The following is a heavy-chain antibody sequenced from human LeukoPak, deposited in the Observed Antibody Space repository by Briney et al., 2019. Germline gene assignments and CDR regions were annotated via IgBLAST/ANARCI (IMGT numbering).Heavy chain of an antibody. Sequence: SETLSLTCAVSGGSISSSNWWSWVRQPPGKGLEWIGDIHFSGSSNYNPSLKSRVTISVDTSKNQFSLNLSSVTAADTAVYYCARHGGIATRAVIDIWGQGTMVTVSS. D-gene: IGHD6-6*01. CDR2: IHFSGSS. CDR3: ARHGGIATRAVIDI. V-gene: IGHV4-4*02. J-gene: IGHJ3*02. CDR1: GGSISSSNW.